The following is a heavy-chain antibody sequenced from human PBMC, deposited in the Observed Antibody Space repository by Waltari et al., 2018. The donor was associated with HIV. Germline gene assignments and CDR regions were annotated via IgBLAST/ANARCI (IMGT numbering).Heavy chain of an antibody. J-gene: IGHJ4*02. CDR1: GFTFINYA. CDR2: ISGSGGST. CDR3: AKDYSGSYTRGYSDY. V-gene: IGHV3-23*01. D-gene: IGHD1-26*01. Sequence: EVQLLESGGGLVQPGGSLRLSCAASGFTFINYAMGWVRQAAGKGQEWVAGISGSGGSTYYADSVKGRFTISRDNSKNTLYLQMNSLRAEDTALYYCAKDYSGSYTRGYSDYWGQGTLVTVSS.